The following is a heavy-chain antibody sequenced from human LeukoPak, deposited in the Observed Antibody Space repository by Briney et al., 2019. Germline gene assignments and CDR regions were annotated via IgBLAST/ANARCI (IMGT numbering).Heavy chain of an antibody. D-gene: IGHD6-6*01. CDR1: GFTFSSYS. CDR3: AARIAARLMGFGGSGKPHDY. CDR2: ISSSSSTI. Sequence: GGSLRLSCAASGFTFSSYSMNWVRQAPGKGLEWVSYISSSSSTIYYADSVKGRFTISRDNSKNTLYLQMNSLRAEDTAVYYCAARIAARLMGFGGSGKPHDYWGQGTLVTVSS. J-gene: IGHJ4*02. V-gene: IGHV3-48*01.